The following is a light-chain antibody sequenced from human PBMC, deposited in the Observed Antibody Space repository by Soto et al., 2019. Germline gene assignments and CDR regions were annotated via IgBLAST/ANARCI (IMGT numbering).Light chain of an antibody. CDR2: AAS. J-gene: IGKJ1*01. CDR1: QSISSY. CDR3: QQYYSYPR. Sequence: DIQMTQCPSSVSASVGDRVTITCRASQSISSYLNWYQQKPGKAPKLLIYAASTLQSGVPSRFSGSGSGTDFTLTISCLQSEDFATYYCQQYYSYPRFGQGTKVDNK. V-gene: IGKV1-39*01.